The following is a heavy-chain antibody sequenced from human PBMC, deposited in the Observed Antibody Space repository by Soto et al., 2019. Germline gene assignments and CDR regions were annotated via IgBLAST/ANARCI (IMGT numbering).Heavy chain of an antibody. CDR1: GFTFSSYA. Sequence: PGGSLRLSCAASGFTFSSYAMHWVRQAPGKGHEWVALISYDGSNKYYADFVKGRCTISRDNSKNTLYLQMNSLRAEDTAVYYCARGPTIFGVVTIYYYGMDVWGQGTTVTVSS. CDR3: ARGPTIFGVVTIYYYGMDV. CDR2: ISYDGSNK. J-gene: IGHJ6*02. V-gene: IGHV3-30-3*01. D-gene: IGHD3-3*01.